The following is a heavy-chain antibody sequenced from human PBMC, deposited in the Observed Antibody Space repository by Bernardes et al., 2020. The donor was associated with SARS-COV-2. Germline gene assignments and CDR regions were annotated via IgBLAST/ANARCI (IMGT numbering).Heavy chain of an antibody. J-gene: IGHJ4*02. CDR2: INHSGST. D-gene: IGHD1-26*01. CDR1: GGSFSGYY. Sequence: SDTLSLTCAVYGGSFSGYYWSWIRQPPGKGLEWIGEINHSGSTNYNPSLKSRVTISVDTSKNQFSLKLSSVTAADTAVYYCARGPLWWELRGYFDYWGQGTLVTVSS. CDR3: ARGPLWWELRGYFDY. V-gene: IGHV4-34*01.